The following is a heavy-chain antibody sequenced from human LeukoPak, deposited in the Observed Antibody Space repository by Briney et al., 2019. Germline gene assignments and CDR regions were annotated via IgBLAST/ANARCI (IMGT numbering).Heavy chain of an antibody. J-gene: IGHJ6*03. D-gene: IGHD3-16*01. CDR1: GYTFTSYD. CDR2: MNPNSGNT. CDR3: ARAGGSAVAGYYYYYMDV. V-gene: IGHV1-8*01. Sequence: GASVKVSCKASGYTFTSYDINWVRQATGQGLEWMGWMNPNSGNTGYAQKFQGRVTITRNTSISTAYMELSSLRSEDTAVYYCARAGGSAVAGYYYYYMDVWGKGTTVTVSS.